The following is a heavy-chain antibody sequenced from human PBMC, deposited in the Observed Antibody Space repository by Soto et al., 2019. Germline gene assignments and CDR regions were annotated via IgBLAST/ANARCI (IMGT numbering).Heavy chain of an antibody. Sequence: GGSLRLSCAASGFIFDNYGMNWVRQVPGRGPEWVSGIDWNGDSTGYADSVKGRFTISRDSAKNSLYLQMNSLRAEDTALYYCARSGGYYYYYYMDVWGKGTTVTVSS. CDR1: GFIFDNYG. CDR2: IDWNGDST. J-gene: IGHJ6*03. D-gene: IGHD3-10*01. V-gene: IGHV3-20*04. CDR3: ARSGGYYYYYYMDV.